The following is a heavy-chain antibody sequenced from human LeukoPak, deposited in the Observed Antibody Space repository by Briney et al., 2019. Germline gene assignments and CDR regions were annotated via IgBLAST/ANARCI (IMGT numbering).Heavy chain of an antibody. CDR3: ARRYSYGSYGMDV. CDR1: GGSFSGYY. Sequence: SETLSLTCAVYGGSFSGYYWSWIRQPPGKGLEWIGYIYYSGSTNYNPSLKSRVTISVDTSKNQFSLKLSSVTAADTAVYYCARRYSYGSYGMDVWGQGTTVTVSS. CDR2: IYYSGST. V-gene: IGHV4-59*08. J-gene: IGHJ6*02. D-gene: IGHD5-18*01.